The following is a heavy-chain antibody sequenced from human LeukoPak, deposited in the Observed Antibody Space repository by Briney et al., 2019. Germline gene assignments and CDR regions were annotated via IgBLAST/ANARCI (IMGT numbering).Heavy chain of an antibody. CDR3: AKVGGSYYFDY. J-gene: IGHJ4*02. D-gene: IGHD1-26*01. CDR1: TFSFSTYG. CDR2: IQYDGSNE. V-gene: IGHV3-30*02. Sequence: PGGSLRLSCAASTFSFSTYGMYWVSSYGIHWVRQAPGKGLEWVAYIQYDGSNEQYRDSVKGRFSISRDNSKNTLYLQMNSLRAVDTAVYYCAKVGGSYYFDYWGQGTLVTVSS.